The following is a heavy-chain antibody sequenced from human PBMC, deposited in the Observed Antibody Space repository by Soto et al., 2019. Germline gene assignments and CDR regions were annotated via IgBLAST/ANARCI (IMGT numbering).Heavy chain of an antibody. CDR3: ARYHYYDTRWYDP. J-gene: IGHJ5*02. Sequence: PSETLSLTXTVSGGASGRSTQYWGWIRQPPGQGQHWIRNILSTGNPNNNPTLKSRVTISVDTSKNQFSQKFSSVTAADSAIYYCARYHYYDTRWYDPWGQGTLVTISS. V-gene: IGHV4-39*01. D-gene: IGHD3-22*01. CDR2: ILSTGNP. CDR1: GGASGRSTQY.